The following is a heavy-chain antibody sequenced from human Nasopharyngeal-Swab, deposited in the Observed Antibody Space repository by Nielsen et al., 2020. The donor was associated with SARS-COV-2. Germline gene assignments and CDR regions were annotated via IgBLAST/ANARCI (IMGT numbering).Heavy chain of an antibody. Sequence: GESLKISCAASGFTFSSYAMSWVRQAPGKGLEWVSAISGSGGSTYYADSVKGRFTISRDNSKNTLYLKMNSLRAEDTAVYYCAKWAKYSSGWATGYYWGQGTLVTVSS. CDR1: GFTFSSYA. V-gene: IGHV3-23*01. CDR2: ISGSGGST. D-gene: IGHD6-19*01. J-gene: IGHJ4*02. CDR3: AKWAKYSSGWATGYY.